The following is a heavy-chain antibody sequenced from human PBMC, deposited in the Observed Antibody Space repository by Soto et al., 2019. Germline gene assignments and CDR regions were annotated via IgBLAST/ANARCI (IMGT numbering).Heavy chain of an antibody. J-gene: IGHJ5*02. CDR1: GGPFSTYA. V-gene: IGHV1-69*01. CDR3: AKALTMASPNWFDP. D-gene: IGHD3-10*01. Sequence: QLVQSGAEVKKPGSSVKVSCKASGGPFSTYAISWVRQAPGQGLEWMGGIIPIFGTANYAQRFLGRVTTSADDPTSTAYMELRSLTSDDTAVYYCAKALTMASPNWFDPWGQGTQVTVSS. CDR2: IIPIFGTA.